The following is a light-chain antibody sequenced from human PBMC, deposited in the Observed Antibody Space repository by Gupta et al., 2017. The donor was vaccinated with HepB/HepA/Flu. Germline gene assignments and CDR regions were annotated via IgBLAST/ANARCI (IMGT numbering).Light chain of an antibody. Sequence: EIVMTQSPATLSVSPGERATLSCRASQSVSSNLAWYQQKPGQAPRLLIYGASTRDTGIPARFSGSGSGTELTLTNSRLQSEDFAVEYCQKYKNWRPGTFGQGTKLEIK. CDR2: GAS. J-gene: IGKJ2*01. CDR3: QKYKNWRPGT. V-gene: IGKV3-15*01. CDR1: QSVSSN.